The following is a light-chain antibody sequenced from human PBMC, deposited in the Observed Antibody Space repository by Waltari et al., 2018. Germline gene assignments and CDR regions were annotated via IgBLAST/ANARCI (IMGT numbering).Light chain of an antibody. V-gene: IGLV1-44*01. CDR2: LNS. Sequence: QSVLTQPPSVSGTPGQRVPLPCSGSSSNLEFITLNWYQHPPGTAPTPLRYHHPPGTAPNLLLYLNSQRPSGVPDRFSGSKSGTSASLAISGLQSRDEADYYCATWDDTLNGPVFGGGTKLSVL. CDR1: SSNLEFIT. J-gene: IGLJ3*02. CDR3: ATWDDTLNGPV.